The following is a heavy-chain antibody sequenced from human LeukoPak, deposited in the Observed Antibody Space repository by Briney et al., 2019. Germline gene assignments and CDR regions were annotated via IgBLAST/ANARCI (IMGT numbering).Heavy chain of an antibody. J-gene: IGHJ4*02. D-gene: IGHD2-2*01. V-gene: IGHV4-30-4*02. Sequence: TSETLSLTCTVSGGSISSGDYYWSWIRQPPGKGLEWIGYIYYSGSTYYNPSLKSRVTISVDTSKNQFSLKLSSVTAADTAVYYCARGSRPDIVVVPAAIGFDYWGQGTLVTVSS. CDR1: GGSISSGDYY. CDR3: ARGSRPDIVVVPAAIGFDY. CDR2: IYYSGST.